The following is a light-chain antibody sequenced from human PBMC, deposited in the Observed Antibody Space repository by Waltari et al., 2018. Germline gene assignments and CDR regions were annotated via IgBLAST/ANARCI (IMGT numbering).Light chain of an antibody. V-gene: IGLV8-61*01. CDR1: SGSVLLTSY. CDR2: KIN. CDR3: VLYLGSGIWV. J-gene: IGLJ3*02. Sequence: QTVVTQEAASTVSRGGTVASTCVLGSGSVLLTSYCRWYQQTPGQAPRTLVYKINIRSSGVPDRFSGSMLGNKAALTITGAQAEDESDYYCVLYLGSGIWVFGGGTKLTVL.